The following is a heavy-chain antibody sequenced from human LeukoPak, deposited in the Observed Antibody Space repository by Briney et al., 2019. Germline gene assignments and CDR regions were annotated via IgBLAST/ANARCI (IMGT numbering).Heavy chain of an antibody. J-gene: IGHJ3*02. CDR2: FDVEDGEI. V-gene: IGHV1-24*01. CDR1: GYTLTQLP. D-gene: IGHD3-3*01. Sequence: ASVKVSCKVSGYTLTQLPVHWVRQAPGKGLEWMGGFDVEDGEIIYAQKFQGRVTMTKDTSTDTAYMELSSLRSEDTAVYYCATNRQIMILGVVIMPAFDIWGQGTMVTVSS. CDR3: ATNRQIMILGVVIMPAFDI.